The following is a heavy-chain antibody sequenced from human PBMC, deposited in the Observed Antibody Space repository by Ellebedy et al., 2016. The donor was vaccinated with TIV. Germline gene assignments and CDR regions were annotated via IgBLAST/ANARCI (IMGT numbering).Heavy chain of an antibody. CDR3: ARDGENRGGSYEAY. D-gene: IGHD1-26*01. V-gene: IGHV3-21*01. J-gene: IGHJ4*02. CDR1: GFTFSSFA. Sequence: GESLKISCAASGFTFSSFAVNWVRQAPGKGLEWVSSINDISSHIYYADSVKGRFTISRDNAKNLVFLQMNSLRAEDTAVYYCARDGENRGGSYEAYWGQGTLVTVSS. CDR2: INDISSHI.